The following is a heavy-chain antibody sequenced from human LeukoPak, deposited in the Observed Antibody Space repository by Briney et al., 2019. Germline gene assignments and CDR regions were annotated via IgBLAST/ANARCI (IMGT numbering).Heavy chain of an antibody. D-gene: IGHD3-9*01. V-gene: IGHV1-2*02. CDR2: INANSGGT. J-gene: IGHJ5*02. CDR1: GYRFTGHH. Sequence: ASVKVSCKTSGYRFTGHHIHWVRQAPGQGLEWMGWINANSGGTQYAEKFQGRVTITRDTSISTVYMELTGLRSGDSAVYFCTREDFDILTGYSTRHWFDPWGQGTLVTVSS. CDR3: TREDFDILTGYSTRHWFDP.